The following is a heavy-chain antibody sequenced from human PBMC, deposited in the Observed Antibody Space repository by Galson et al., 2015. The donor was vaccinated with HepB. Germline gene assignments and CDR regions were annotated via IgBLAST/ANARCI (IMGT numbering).Heavy chain of an antibody. V-gene: IGHV1-46*01. CDR1: GYIFTTYY. Sequence: SVKVSCKASGYIFTTYYMHWVRQAPGQGLEWMGIINPSGGITTYAQKFQGRVTMTRDTSTSTVHMELSSLRSDDTAMYYCARDLSGGFTWFDPWGQGTLVTVSS. CDR3: ARDLSGGFTWFDP. CDR2: INPSGGIT. J-gene: IGHJ5*02. D-gene: IGHD3-16*01.